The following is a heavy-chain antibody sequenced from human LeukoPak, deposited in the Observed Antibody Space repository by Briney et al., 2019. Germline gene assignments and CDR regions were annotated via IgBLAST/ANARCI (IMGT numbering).Heavy chain of an antibody. CDR2: INSDGSST. CDR3: AKDTGYYYDSSNYLGY. D-gene: IGHD3-22*01. Sequence: PGGSLRLSCAASGFTFSSYWMHWVRQAPGKGLVWVSRINSDGSSTSYADSVKGRFTISRDNAKNSLYLQMNSLRAEDTALYYCAKDTGYYYDSSNYLGYWGQGTLVTVSS. CDR1: GFTFSSYW. J-gene: IGHJ4*02. V-gene: IGHV3-74*01.